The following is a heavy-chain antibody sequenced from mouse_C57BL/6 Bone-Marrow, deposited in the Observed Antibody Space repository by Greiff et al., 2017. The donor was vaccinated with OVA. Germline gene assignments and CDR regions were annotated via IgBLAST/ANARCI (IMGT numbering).Heavy chain of an antibody. J-gene: IGHJ1*03. CDR3: ARGDGYYWYFDG. Sequence: VQLQQPGAELVKPGASVKLSCKASGYTFTSYWMHWVKQRPGQGLEWIGMIHPNSGSTNYNEKFKSKATLTVDKSSSTAYMQLSSLTSEDSAVYYCARGDGYYWYFDGWGTGTTVTVSS. CDR1: GYTFTSYW. D-gene: IGHD2-3*01. V-gene: IGHV1-64*01. CDR2: IHPNSGST.